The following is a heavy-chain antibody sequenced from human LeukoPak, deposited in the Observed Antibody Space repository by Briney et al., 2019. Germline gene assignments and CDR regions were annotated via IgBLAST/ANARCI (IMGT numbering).Heavy chain of an antibody. D-gene: IGHD3-9*01. CDR2: INPSGGST. CDR1: GYTFTSYY. CDR3: ARMTYDGVDRYFDWNRPGDMDV. Sequence: ASVKVSCKASGYTFTSYYMHWVRQAPGQGLEWMGIINPSGGSTSYAQKFQGRVTMTRDMSTSTVYMELSSLRSEDTAVYYCARMTYDGVDRYFDWNRPGDMDVWGKGTTVTVSS. J-gene: IGHJ6*03. V-gene: IGHV1-46*01.